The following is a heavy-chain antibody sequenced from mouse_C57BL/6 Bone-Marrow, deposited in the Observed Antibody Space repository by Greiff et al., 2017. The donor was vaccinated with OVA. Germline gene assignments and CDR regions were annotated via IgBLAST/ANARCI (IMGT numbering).Heavy chain of an antibody. CDR3: ARGTTVVATRDYFDY. D-gene: IGHD1-1*01. Sequence: VQLQESGPELVKPGASVKISCKASGYAFSSSWMNWVKQRPGKGLEWIGRIYPGDGDTNYNGKFKGKATLTADKSSSTAYMQLSSLTSEDSAVYFCARGTTVVATRDYFDYWGQGTTLTVSS. V-gene: IGHV1-82*01. J-gene: IGHJ2*01. CDR2: IYPGDGDT. CDR1: GYAFSSSW.